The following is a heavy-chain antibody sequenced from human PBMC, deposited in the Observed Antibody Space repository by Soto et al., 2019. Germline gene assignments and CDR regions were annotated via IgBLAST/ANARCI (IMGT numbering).Heavy chain of an antibody. CDR3: VKDGELGYCSGGSCYQHNPYFDY. J-gene: IGHJ4*02. Sequence: GGSLRLSCAASGFTFSSYAMSWVRQAPGKGLEYVSAISSNGGSTYYADSVKGRFTISRDNSKNTLYLQMSSLRAEDTAVYYCVKDGELGYCSGGSCYQHNPYFDYWGQGTLVTVSS. CDR1: GFTFSSYA. CDR2: ISSNGGST. V-gene: IGHV3-64D*08. D-gene: IGHD2-15*01.